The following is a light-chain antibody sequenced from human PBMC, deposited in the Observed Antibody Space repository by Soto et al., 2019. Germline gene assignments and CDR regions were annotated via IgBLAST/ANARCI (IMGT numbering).Light chain of an antibody. J-gene: IGLJ1*01. CDR2: EGS. Sequence: QSVLTQPPSASGSPGQSVTISCTGTSSDVGGYNYVSWYQQHPGKAPKLMIYEGSERPSGVSDRFSGSKSGNTASLTISGLQPEDEGDYYCCSYAAGSTYVFGSGTKLTVL. CDR1: SSDVGGYNY. CDR3: CSYAAGSTYV. V-gene: IGLV2-23*01.